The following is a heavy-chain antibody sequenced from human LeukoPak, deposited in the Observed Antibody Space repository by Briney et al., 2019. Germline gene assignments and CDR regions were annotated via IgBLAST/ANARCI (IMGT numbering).Heavy chain of an antibody. Sequence: ASVKVSCKASGYTFTSYAMNWVRQAPGQGLEWMGWINTNTGNPTYAQGFTGRFVFSLDTSVSTAYLQISSLKAEDTAVYYCARTWDDPYYYDSSAYSNFDYWGQGTLVTVSS. D-gene: IGHD3-22*01. V-gene: IGHV7-4-1*02. J-gene: IGHJ4*02. CDR2: INTNTGNP. CDR3: ARTWDDPYYYDSSAYSNFDY. CDR1: GYTFTSYA.